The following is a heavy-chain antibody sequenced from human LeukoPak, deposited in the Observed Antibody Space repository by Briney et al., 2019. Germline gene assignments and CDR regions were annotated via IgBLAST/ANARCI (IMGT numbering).Heavy chain of an antibody. CDR2: IYSGGST. CDR1: GFTFSSYW. J-gene: IGHJ3*02. D-gene: IGHD6-6*01. Sequence: GGSLRLSCAASGFTFSSYWMNWARQAPGKGLEWVSVIYSGGSTYYADSVKGRFTISRDNSKNTLYLQMNSLRAEDTAVYYCARDSGGIAARQDAFDIWGQGTMVTVSS. CDR3: ARDSGGIAARQDAFDI. V-gene: IGHV3-53*01.